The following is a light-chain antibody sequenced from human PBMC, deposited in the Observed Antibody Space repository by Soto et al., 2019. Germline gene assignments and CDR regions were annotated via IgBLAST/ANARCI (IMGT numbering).Light chain of an antibody. V-gene: IGLV2-14*01. CDR2: EVS. CDR1: SNDVGRYNY. CDR3: SSYTGSSTWV. Sequence: QSALTQPASVSGSPGQSITVPCTGTSNDVGRYNYVSWYQQHPGKAPRLMIYEVSNRPSGVSNRFSGSKSGNTASLTISGLQAEDEADYYCSSYTGSSTWVFGGGTKVTVL. J-gene: IGLJ3*02.